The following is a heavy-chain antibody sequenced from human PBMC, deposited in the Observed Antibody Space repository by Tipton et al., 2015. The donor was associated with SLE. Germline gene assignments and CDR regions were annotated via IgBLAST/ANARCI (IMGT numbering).Heavy chain of an antibody. J-gene: IGHJ5*02. CDR1: GGSISSSSHY. CDR2: IYYSGST. CDR3: ASEGPARNNRFDP. D-gene: IGHD2-2*01. V-gene: IGHV4-39*07. Sequence: TLSLTCTVSGGSISSSSHYWGWIRQPPGKGLEWIGSIYYSGSTYYNPSLKSRVTISVDTSKNQFSLKLSSVTAADTAVYYCASEGPARNNRFDPWGQGTLVTVSS.